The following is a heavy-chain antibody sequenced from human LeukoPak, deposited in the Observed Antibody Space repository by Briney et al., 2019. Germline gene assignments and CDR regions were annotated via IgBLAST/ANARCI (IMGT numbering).Heavy chain of an antibody. V-gene: IGHV4-34*01. Sequence: PSETLSLTCAVYGGSFSGYYWSWIRQPPGKGLEWIGEINHSGSTNYNPSLKSRVTISVDTSKNQFSLRLSSVTAADTAVYYCARELLPGYSSGWYGYWGQGTLVTVSS. CDR2: INHSGST. D-gene: IGHD6-19*01. J-gene: IGHJ4*02. CDR3: ARELLPGYSSGWYGY. CDR1: GGSFSGYY.